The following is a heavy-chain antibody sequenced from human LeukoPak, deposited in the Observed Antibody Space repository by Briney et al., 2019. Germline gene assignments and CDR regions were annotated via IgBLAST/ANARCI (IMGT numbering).Heavy chain of an antibody. CDR1: GGSFSGYY. CDR3: ARSLYSSSWYYFDY. Sequence: SETLSLTCAVYGGSFSGYYWSWIRQPPGKGLEWIGEINHSGSTNYNPSLKSRVTISVDTSKNQFSLKLSSVTAADTAVYYCARSLYSSSWYYFDYWGQGTLVTVPS. D-gene: IGHD6-13*01. V-gene: IGHV4-34*01. J-gene: IGHJ4*02. CDR2: INHSGST.